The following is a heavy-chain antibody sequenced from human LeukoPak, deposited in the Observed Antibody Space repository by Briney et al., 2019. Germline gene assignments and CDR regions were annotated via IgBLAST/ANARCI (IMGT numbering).Heavy chain of an antibody. CDR1: GGSISSYY. D-gene: IGHD1-26*01. CDR3: ARGRTVIVGATFYPMDY. V-gene: IGHV4-59*01. J-gene: IGHJ4*02. Sequence: SETLSLTCTVSGGSISSYYWSWIWQPPGKRLEWIGYIYYSGSTNYNPSLRSRVTISVDTSKNQFSLKLSSVTAADTAVYYCARGRTVIVGATFYPMDYWGQGTLVTVSS. CDR2: IYYSGST.